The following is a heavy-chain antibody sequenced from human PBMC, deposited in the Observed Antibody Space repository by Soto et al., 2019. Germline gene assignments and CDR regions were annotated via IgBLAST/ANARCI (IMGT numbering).Heavy chain of an antibody. Sequence: QVQLVQSGAEVKKPGASVKVSCKASGYTFRIYGIIWVRQAPGQGLEWMGWLSANNGNTHYAQKLQGRVTMTTDTSTSTAYMEVRSLRSDATAVYDCERKGTAAPVDYWGQGTLVTVSS. J-gene: IGHJ4*02. V-gene: IGHV1-18*01. CDR2: LSANNGNT. CDR3: ERKGTAAPVDY. CDR1: GYTFRIYG. D-gene: IGHD2-15*01.